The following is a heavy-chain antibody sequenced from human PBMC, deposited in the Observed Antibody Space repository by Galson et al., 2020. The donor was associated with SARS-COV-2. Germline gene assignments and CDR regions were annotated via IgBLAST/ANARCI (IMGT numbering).Heavy chain of an antibody. J-gene: IGHJ4*02. Sequence: SETLSLTCGVSGDSINSHNWWGWVRQTPGKGLEWLGEIYRTGSTNYNPSLKSRVTMSVDESKNQFSMNLTSVTAADTAIYYCAKGDVGSRPWVFDSWGQGTLVTVSS. D-gene: IGHD6-6*01. CDR2: IYRTGST. CDR3: AKGDVGSRPWVFDS. V-gene: IGHV4-4*02. CDR1: GDSINSHNW.